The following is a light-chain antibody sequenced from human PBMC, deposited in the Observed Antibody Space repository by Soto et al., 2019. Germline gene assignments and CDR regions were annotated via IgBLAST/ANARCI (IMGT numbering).Light chain of an antibody. Sequence: DIQMTQSPSSLSASVGDRVNITCRASQGIRNDVGWYQQKAVKAPKRLTSASSNLQRGVPSRFSGSGSGTEFTLTISSLQPEDFATYYCLQRNSYPRTFGQGTRLEIK. V-gene: IGKV1-17*01. J-gene: IGKJ2*02. CDR3: LQRNSYPRT. CDR2: ASS. CDR1: QGIRND.